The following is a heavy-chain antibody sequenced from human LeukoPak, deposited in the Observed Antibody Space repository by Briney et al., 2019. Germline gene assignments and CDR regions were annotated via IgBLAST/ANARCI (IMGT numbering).Heavy chain of an antibody. CDR3: ASHGSGSYYYFDY. D-gene: IGHD3-10*01. J-gene: IGHJ4*02. Sequence: KPSETLSLTCTVSGGSISSSSYYWGWIRQPPGKGLEWIGSIYYSGSTYYNPSLKSRVTISVDTYKNQFSLKLSSVTAADTAVYDCASHGSGSYYYFDYWGQGTLVTVSS. CDR1: GGSISSSSYY. V-gene: IGHV4-39*01. CDR2: IYYSGST.